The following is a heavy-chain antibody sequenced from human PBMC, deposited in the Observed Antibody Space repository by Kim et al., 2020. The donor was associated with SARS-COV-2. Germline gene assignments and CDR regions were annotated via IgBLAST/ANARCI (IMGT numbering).Heavy chain of an antibody. CDR2: IYYSGST. Sequence: SETLSLTCTVSGGSISSYYWSWIRQPPGKGLEWIGYIYYSGSTNYNPSLKSRVTISVDTSKNQFSLKLSSVTAADTAVYYCARDGVGDGDLGGFDPWGQGTLVTVSS. CDR3: ARDGVGDGDLGGFDP. CDR1: GGSISSYY. D-gene: IGHD3-16*01. V-gene: IGHV4-59*01. J-gene: IGHJ5*02.